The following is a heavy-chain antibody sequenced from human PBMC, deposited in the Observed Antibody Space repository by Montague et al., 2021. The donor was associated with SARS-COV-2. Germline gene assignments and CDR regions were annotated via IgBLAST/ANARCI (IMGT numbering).Heavy chain of an antibody. Sequence: SLRLSCAASGFSFRSYSMNWVRQAPGKGLEWVSYISSSGDIIYQADSVKGRFTISRDNAKNSPYLQMNSLRDEDAAVYYCVREGLAGTWYYFDYWGQGTLVTVSS. CDR2: ISSSGDII. CDR3: VREGLAGTWYYFDY. CDR1: GFSFRSYS. V-gene: IGHV3-48*02. D-gene: IGHD6-19*01. J-gene: IGHJ4*02.